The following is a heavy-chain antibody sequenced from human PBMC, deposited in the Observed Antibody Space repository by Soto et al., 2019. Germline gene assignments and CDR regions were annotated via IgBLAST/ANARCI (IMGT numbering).Heavy chain of an antibody. CDR3: ARDRGYYGSGSPPGYMDV. CDR1: GFTFSSYD. J-gene: IGHJ6*03. D-gene: IGHD3-10*01. V-gene: IGHV3-13*01. Sequence: HPGGSLRLSCAASGFTFSSYDMHWVRQATGKGLEWVSAIGTAGDTYYPGSVKGRFTISRENAKNSLYLQMNSLRAGDTAVYYCARDRGYYGSGSPPGYMDVWGKGTTVTVSS. CDR2: IGTAGDT.